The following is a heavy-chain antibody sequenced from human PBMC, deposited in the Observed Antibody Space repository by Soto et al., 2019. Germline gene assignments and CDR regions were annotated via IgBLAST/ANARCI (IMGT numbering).Heavy chain of an antibody. D-gene: IGHD2-21*02. CDR1: GFTFSSYS. J-gene: IGHJ4*02. CDR2: ISSSSSYI. V-gene: IGHV3-21*04. Sequence: PGGSLRLSCAASGFTFSSYSMNWVRQAPGKGLEWVSSISSSSSYIYYADSVKGRFTISRDNAKNSLFLQMNSLRPEDTALYYCAKDVKWGGMTTIHYFDSWGQGTQVTVSS. CDR3: AKDVKWGGMTTIHYFDS.